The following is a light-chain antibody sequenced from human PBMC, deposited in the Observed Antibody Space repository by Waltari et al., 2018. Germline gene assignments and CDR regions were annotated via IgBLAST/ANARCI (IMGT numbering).Light chain of an antibody. Sequence: QSVLTQPPSMSGAPGQRVTISCTGSSSNIGAGYDVHWYQQLPGPAPKLLIYSYNNRPSGVPDRFSGSKSGTSASLAIAGLQAEDEADYYCQSYDGSLSASIFGGGTKLTVL. V-gene: IGLV1-40*01. CDR2: SYN. CDR3: QSYDGSLSASI. J-gene: IGLJ2*01. CDR1: SSNIGAGYD.